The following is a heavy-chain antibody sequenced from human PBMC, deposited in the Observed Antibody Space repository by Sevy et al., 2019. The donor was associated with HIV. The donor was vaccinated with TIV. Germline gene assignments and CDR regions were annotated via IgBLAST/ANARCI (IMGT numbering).Heavy chain of an antibody. CDR3: AKDRSSGWFLDAFDI. Sequence: GGSLRLSCAASGFTFSSYAMSWVRQAPGKGLEWVSAISGSGGSTYYADSVKGRFTIARDNSKNTLYLQMNSLRAEDTAVYYWAKDRSSGWFLDAFDIWGQGTMVTVSS. J-gene: IGHJ3*02. CDR1: GFTFSSYA. D-gene: IGHD6-19*01. V-gene: IGHV3-23*01. CDR2: ISGSGGST.